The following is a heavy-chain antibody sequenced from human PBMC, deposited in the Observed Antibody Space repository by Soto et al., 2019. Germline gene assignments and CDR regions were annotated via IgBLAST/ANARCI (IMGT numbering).Heavy chain of an antibody. CDR1: GFTFSSYS. J-gene: IGHJ6*02. CDR3: ARDHATYYYYGMDV. CDR2: ISSSSSYI. D-gene: IGHD1-26*01. Sequence: EVQLVESGGGLVKPGGSLRLSCAASGFTFSSYSMNWVRQAPGKGLEWVSSISSSSSYIYYADSVKGRFTIFRDNAKNSLYLQMNSLRAEDTAVYYCARDHATYYYYGMDVWGQGTTVTVSS. V-gene: IGHV3-21*01.